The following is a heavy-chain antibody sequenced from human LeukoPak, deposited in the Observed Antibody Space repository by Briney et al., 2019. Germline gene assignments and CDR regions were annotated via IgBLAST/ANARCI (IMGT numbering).Heavy chain of an antibody. D-gene: IGHD3-22*01. CDR3: ARKRSGSSGYYYYYYGMDV. V-gene: IGHV1-69*13. CDR2: IIPIFGTA. CDR1: GGTFSSYA. Sequence: GASVKVSCKASGGTFSSYAISWVRQAPGQGLEWMGGIIPIFGTANYAQKFQGRVTITADESTSTAYMELSSLRSEDTAVYYCARKRSGSSGYYYYYYGMDVWGQGITVTVSS. J-gene: IGHJ6*02.